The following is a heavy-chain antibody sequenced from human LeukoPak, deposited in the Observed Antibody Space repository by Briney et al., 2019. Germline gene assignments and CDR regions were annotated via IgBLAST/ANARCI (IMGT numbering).Heavy chain of an antibody. J-gene: IGHJ4*02. CDR1: GFAFSSYV. V-gene: IGHV3-23*01. CDR2: ISGSGGTT. D-gene: IGHD2-2*01. CDR3: AKRGGVYCSSTSCLYFDY. Sequence: GGSLRLSCAASGFAFSSYVMNWVRQAPGKGLEWVSTISGSGGTTDYADSVKGRFTTSRDNSKNTLYLQMNSLRAEDTALYYCAKRGGVYCSSTSCLYFDYWGLGALVTVSS.